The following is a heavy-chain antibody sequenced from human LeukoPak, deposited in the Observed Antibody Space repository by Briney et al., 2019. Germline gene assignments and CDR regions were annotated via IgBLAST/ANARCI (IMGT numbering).Heavy chain of an antibody. V-gene: IGHV4-59*01. Sequence: PSETLSLTCTVSGYSINNYYWSWIRQPPGKGLEWIGYVSYSGTPDYNPSLKSRVTISVDTSKNQFSLKLSSVTAADTAVYYCARGGSSSSPFDYWGQGTLVTISS. J-gene: IGHJ4*02. CDR2: VSYSGTP. CDR1: GYSINNYY. CDR3: ARGGSSSSPFDY. D-gene: IGHD6-6*01.